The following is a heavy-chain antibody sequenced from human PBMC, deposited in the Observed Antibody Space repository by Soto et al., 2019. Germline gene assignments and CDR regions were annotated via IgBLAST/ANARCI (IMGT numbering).Heavy chain of an antibody. CDR2: IYPGDPDT. CDR1: GYRFTSYW. J-gene: IGHJ4*02. Sequence: PGESLKISCKGSGYRFTSYWIGWVRQMPGKGLEWMGNIYPGDPDTRYSPSFQGQVTISTDKSSSTAYLQWRSLKASDTAMYYCARHTETTFWTIDYWGQGTLVTVSS. D-gene: IGHD4-17*01. CDR3: ARHTETTFWTIDY. V-gene: IGHV5-51*01.